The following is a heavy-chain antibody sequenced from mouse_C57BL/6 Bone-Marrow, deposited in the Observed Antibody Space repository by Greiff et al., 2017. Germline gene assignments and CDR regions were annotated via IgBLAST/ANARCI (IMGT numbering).Heavy chain of an antibody. J-gene: IGHJ4*01. CDR3: ARYYYAMDY. CDR2: IRNKANGYTT. CDR1: GFTFTDYY. Sequence: VHVKQSGGGLVQPGGSLSLSCAASGFTFTDYYMSWVRQPPGKALEWLGFIRNKANGYTTEYSASVKGRFTISRDNSQSILYLQMNALRAEDSATYYCARYYYAMDYWGQGTSVTVSS. V-gene: IGHV7-3*01.